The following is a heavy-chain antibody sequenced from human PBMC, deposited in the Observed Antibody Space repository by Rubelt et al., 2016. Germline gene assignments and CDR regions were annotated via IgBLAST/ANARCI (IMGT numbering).Heavy chain of an antibody. CDR3: ARTGGSGSYSADY. D-gene: IGHD3-10*01. CDR1: GGSFSGYY. Sequence: QVQLQQWGAGLLKPSETLSLTCAVYGGSFSGYYWSWIRQPPGKGLEWIGEINHSGSTNYNPSLKSRVTISVDTSKNQFSLKLSSVTAADTAVYYCARTGGSGSYSADYWGQGTLVTVSS. V-gene: IGHV4-34*01. J-gene: IGHJ4*02. CDR2: INHSGST.